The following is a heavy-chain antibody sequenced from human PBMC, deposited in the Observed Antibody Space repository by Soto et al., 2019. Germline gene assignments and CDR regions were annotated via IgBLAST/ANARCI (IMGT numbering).Heavy chain of an antibody. CDR1: GGSFSGYY. D-gene: IGHD3-10*01. Sequence: QVQLQQWGAGLLKPSETLSLTCAVYGGSFSGYYWSWIRQPPGKGLEWIGEINHSGSTNYNPSLKSRVTISVDTSKNQFSLKLSSVTAADTAVYYCARVVKLWFGKLLRTKFDYWGQGTLVTVSS. J-gene: IGHJ4*02. CDR3: ARVVKLWFGKLLRTKFDY. V-gene: IGHV4-34*01. CDR2: INHSGST.